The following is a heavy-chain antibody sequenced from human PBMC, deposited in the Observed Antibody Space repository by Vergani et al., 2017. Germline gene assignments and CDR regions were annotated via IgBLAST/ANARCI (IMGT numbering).Heavy chain of an antibody. D-gene: IGHD3-10*01. CDR2: IIPILGIA. J-gene: IGHJ6*02. CDR1: VGTFSSYT. Sequence: QVQLVQSGAEVKKPGSSVKVSCKASVGTFSSYTISWVRQAPGQGLEWMGRIIPILGIANYAQKFQGRVTITADKATGTAYMELSSLRSEDTAVYYCARADLGSGSSRTGYYYYGMDVWGQGTTVTVSS. CDR3: ARADLGSGSSRTGYYYYGMDV. V-gene: IGHV1-69*02.